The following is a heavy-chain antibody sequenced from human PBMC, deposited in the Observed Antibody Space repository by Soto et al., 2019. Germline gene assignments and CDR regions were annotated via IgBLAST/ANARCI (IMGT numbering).Heavy chain of an antibody. Sequence: EVQLVESGGGLVQPGGSLRLSCAASGFTFSDSWMDWVRQAPGKGPEWVANIKQDGSEKNYVDSVKGRFTITRDNAKNSLYLQMTRLRAEDTAVYYCASLGRHGWGQGTTVTVSS. CDR1: GFTFSDSW. J-gene: IGHJ6*02. CDR2: IKQDGSEK. V-gene: IGHV3-7*01. CDR3: ASLGRHG. D-gene: IGHD3-16*01.